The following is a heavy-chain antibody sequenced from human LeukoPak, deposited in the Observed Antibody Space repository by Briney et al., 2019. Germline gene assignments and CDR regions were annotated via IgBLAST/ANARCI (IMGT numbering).Heavy chain of an antibody. CDR3: ARDLSDILTGHKNDY. D-gene: IGHD3-9*01. Sequence: GGSLRLSCAASGFTFSSYSMNWVRQAPGKGLEWVSSISNSSSYIYYTDSVKGRFTISRDNAKNSLYLQMNSLRAEDTAVYYCARDLSDILTGHKNDYWGQGSLVTVSS. J-gene: IGHJ4*02. CDR2: ISNSSSYI. CDR1: GFTFSSYS. V-gene: IGHV3-21*01.